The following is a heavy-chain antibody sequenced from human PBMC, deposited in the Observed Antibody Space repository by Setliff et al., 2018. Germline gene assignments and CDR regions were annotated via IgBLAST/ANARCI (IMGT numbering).Heavy chain of an antibody. J-gene: IGHJ6*02. V-gene: IGHV1-18*01. D-gene: IGHD3-10*01. CDR3: AREPLYYYGSGSYYKPPLYYYGMDV. CDR1: GYTFTSYG. Sequence: GASVKVSCKASGYTFTSYGISWVRQAPGQGLEWMGWISAYNGNTNYAQKLQGRVTMTTDTSTSTACMELRSLRSDDTAVYYCAREPLYYYGSGSYYKPPLYYYGMDVWGQGTTVTVSS. CDR2: ISAYNGNT.